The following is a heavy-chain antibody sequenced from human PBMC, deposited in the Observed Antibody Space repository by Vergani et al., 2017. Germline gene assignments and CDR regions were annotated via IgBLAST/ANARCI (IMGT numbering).Heavy chain of an antibody. CDR1: GYTFTGYY. V-gene: IGHV1-69*01. Sequence: QVQLVQSGAEVKKPGASVKVSCKASGYTFTGYYMHWVRQAPGQGLEWMGGIIPIFGTANYAQKFQGRVTITADESTSTAYMELSSLRSEDTAVYYCARATEWFGGLSYWFDPWGQGTLVTVSS. CDR2: IIPIFGTA. CDR3: ARATEWFGGLSYWFDP. J-gene: IGHJ5*02. D-gene: IGHD3-10*01.